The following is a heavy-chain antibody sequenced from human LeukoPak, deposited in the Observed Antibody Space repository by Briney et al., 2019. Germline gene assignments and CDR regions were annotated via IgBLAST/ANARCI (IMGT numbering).Heavy chain of an antibody. CDR1: GFTFSDYG. CDR2: IWSDGSSQ. V-gene: IGHV3-33*06. Sequence: PGKSLTLSCAASGFTFSDYGMHWVRQAPGKGLEWVALIWSDGSSQYYADSVKGRFTISRDNSRNTHFLQMNSLRAEDTAVYYCAKDRGSNLYDGFTWFDPWGQGTLVTVSS. CDR3: AKDRGSNLYDGFTWFDP. D-gene: IGHD3-16*01. J-gene: IGHJ5*02.